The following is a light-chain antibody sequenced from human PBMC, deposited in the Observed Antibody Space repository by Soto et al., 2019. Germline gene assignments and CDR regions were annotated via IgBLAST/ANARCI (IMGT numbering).Light chain of an antibody. CDR2: DAS. J-gene: IGKJ1*01. Sequence: DIKMRQSPSPLSASIEDRVTITCRASHSISTWLAWYQQKPGRAPKSLIYDASILESGVPSRFSGSGSGTEFTLTISSLQPDDLATYYCQQYNSFSWTFGQGTKVDIK. V-gene: IGKV1-5*01. CDR1: HSISTW. CDR3: QQYNSFSWT.